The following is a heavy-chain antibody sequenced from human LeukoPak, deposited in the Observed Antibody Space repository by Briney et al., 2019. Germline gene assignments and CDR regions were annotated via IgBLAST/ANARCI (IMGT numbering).Heavy chain of an antibody. D-gene: IGHD3-10*01. Sequence: KPGGSLRLSCAASGFTFRRYSMNWVRQAPGKGLECVSSISGSSSYIYYADSVKGRLTISRDNAKNSLYLQMNSLRAEDTAVYYCARDSRVLLWFGTLGYWGQGTLVTVSS. V-gene: IGHV3-21*01. CDR1: GFTFRRYS. CDR3: ARDSRVLLWFGTLGY. CDR2: ISGSSSYI. J-gene: IGHJ4*02.